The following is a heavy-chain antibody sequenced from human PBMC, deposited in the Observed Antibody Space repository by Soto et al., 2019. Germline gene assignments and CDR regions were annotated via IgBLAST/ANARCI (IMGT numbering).Heavy chain of an antibody. J-gene: IGHJ6*02. D-gene: IGHD1-1*01. CDR1: GFTFISYA. Sequence: VQLVESGGGVVQPGRSLRLSCAASGFTFISYAMHWVRQAPGKGLEWVAVISYDGSNKYYADSVKGRFTISRDNSKNTLYLQMNSLRAEDTAVYYCARAPGGTHSYYYGMDVWGQGTTVTVSS. CDR3: ARAPGGTHSYYYGMDV. V-gene: IGHV3-30-3*01. CDR2: ISYDGSNK.